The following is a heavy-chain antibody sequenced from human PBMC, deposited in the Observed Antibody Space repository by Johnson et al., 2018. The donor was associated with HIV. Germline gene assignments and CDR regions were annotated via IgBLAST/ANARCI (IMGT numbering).Heavy chain of an antibody. CDR3: AKDLPPNSSWYGAPDAFDI. V-gene: IGHV3-30-3*01. Sequence: QVRLVESGGGVVQPGRSLRLSCLASGFSFSSFAMHWVRQAPGKGLQWVAVMSFDETNSYDSDSVAVKGRLTISRDNSKNTLYLQMNSLRAEDTAVYYCAKDLPPNSSWYGAPDAFDIWGQGTMVTVSS. J-gene: IGHJ3*02. CDR1: GFSFSSFA. CDR2: MSFDETNS. D-gene: IGHD6-13*01.